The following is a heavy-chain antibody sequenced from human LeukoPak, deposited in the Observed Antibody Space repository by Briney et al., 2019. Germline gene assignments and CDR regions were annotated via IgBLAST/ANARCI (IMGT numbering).Heavy chain of an antibody. CDR1: GYTFTSHG. J-gene: IGHJ5*02. CDR3: ARVYGSGTNRGWFDP. D-gene: IGHD3-10*01. Sequence: ASVKVSCKASGYTFTSHGISWVRQAPGQGLEWMGWISPYNGDTNCAQKLQGRVTMTTDTATSTAYMELRSLRSDDTAVYYCARVYGSGTNRGWFDPWGQGTLVTVSS. V-gene: IGHV1-18*01. CDR2: ISPYNGDT.